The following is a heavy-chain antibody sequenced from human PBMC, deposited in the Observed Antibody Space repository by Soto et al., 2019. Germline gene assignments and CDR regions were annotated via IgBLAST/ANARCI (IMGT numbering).Heavy chain of an antibody. CDR2: IVVGSGDT. D-gene: IGHD6-13*01. CDR3: AATIIAAVGTGYYYGMDV. V-gene: IGHV1-58*01. J-gene: IGHJ6*02. CDR1: GFTFTSSA. Sequence: SVQVSCKASGFTFTSSAVQWVRQARGQRLEWIGWIVVGSGDTNSAQKFQERVTITRDMSTSTAYIELSSLRSEDTAVYYCAATIIAAVGTGYYYGMDVWGQGTTVTVSS.